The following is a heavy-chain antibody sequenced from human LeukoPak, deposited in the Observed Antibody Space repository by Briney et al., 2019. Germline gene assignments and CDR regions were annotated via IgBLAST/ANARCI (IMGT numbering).Heavy chain of an antibody. CDR2: ISGSGGST. CDR1: GFTFSSYG. J-gene: IGHJ4*02. CDR3: AKDRTVGDGYNNFDY. D-gene: IGHD5-24*01. V-gene: IGHV3-23*01. Sequence: GGPLRLSCAASGFTFSSYGMSWVRQAPGKGLEWVSAISGSGGSTYYADSVKGRFTISRDNSKNTLYLQMNSLRAEDTAVYYCAKDRTVGDGYNNFDYWGQGTLVTVSS.